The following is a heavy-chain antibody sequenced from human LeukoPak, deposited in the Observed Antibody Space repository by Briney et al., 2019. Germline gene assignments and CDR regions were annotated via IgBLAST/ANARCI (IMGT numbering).Heavy chain of an antibody. CDR1: GYTFTGYY. J-gene: IGHJ4*02. CDR3: ARVGSVLLWFGELSLNAYFDY. CDR2: INPNSGGT. V-gene: IGHV1-2*02. Sequence: ASVKVSCTASGYTFTGYYMHWVRQAPGQGLEWMGWINPNSGGTNYAQKFQGRVTMTRDTSISTAYMELSRLRSDDTAVYYCARVGSVLLWFGELSLNAYFDYWGQGTLVTVSS. D-gene: IGHD3-10*01.